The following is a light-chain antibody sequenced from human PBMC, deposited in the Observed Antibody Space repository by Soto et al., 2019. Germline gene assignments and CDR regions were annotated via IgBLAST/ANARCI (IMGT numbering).Light chain of an antibody. CDR3: QQYSAYKHS. CDR1: RTISIW. CDR2: DAS. V-gene: IGKV1-5*01. J-gene: IGKJ2*03. Sequence: DIQMTQSPSTLSASVGDRVTITCRASRTISIWLAWYQQKPGKAPKVLIYDASSLETGVPSRFSGSGSGTEFTLTISSLQPDDFATYYCQQYSAYKHSFGQGTKVDIK.